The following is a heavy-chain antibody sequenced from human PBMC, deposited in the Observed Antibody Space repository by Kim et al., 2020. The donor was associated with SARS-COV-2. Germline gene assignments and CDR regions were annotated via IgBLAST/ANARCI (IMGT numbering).Heavy chain of an antibody. CDR1: VFSSSSYW. Sequence: GGSLRLSCAASVFSSSSYWMTWVRQAPGKGLEWVANIKEDGSEKYYVDSVKGRFTISRDNAKNSLYLQMNSLRAEDTAVYYCARDPLRRFDYWGQGTLVTVSS. CDR2: IKEDGSEK. CDR3: ARDPLRRFDY. D-gene: IGHD4-17*01. V-gene: IGHV3-7*03. J-gene: IGHJ4*02.